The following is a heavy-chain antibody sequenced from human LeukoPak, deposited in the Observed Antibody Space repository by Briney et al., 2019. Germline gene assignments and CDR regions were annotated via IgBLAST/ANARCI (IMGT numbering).Heavy chain of an antibody. D-gene: IGHD2-21*01. J-gene: IGHJ4*02. CDR3: ALYSLGY. CDR1: GFTFSDHY. Sequence: GSLRLSCAASGFTFSDHYMDWVRQAPGKGLEWIGRTRNKANSYTTEYAASVKGRFTISRDDSKNSLYLQMNSLKTEDTAVYYCALYSLGYWGQGTLVTVSS. V-gene: IGHV3-72*01. CDR2: TRNKANSYTT.